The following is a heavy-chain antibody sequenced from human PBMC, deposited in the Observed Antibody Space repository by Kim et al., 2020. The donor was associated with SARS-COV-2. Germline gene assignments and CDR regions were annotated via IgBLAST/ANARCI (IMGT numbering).Heavy chain of an antibody. CDR3: ARTGLYCSGGSCYSSSWYFDL. CDR2: ISSSGSTI. V-gene: IGHV3-48*03. D-gene: IGHD2-15*01. J-gene: IGHJ2*01. CDR1: GFTFSSYE. Sequence: GGSLRLSCAASGFTFSSYEMNWVRQAPGKGLEWVSYISSSGSTIYYADSVKGRFTISRDNATNSLYLQMNSLRAEDTAVYYCARTGLYCSGGSCYSSSWYFDLWGRGTLVTVSS.